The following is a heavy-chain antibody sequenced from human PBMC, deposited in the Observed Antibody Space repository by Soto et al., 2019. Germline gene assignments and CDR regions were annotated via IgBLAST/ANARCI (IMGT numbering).Heavy chain of an antibody. CDR2: IIPIFGTA. CDR3: LAPYDSSGYDAFDI. CDR1: GGTFSSYA. J-gene: IGHJ3*02. Sequence: SVKVSCKASGGTFSSYAISWVRQAPGQGLEWMGGIIPIFGTANYAQKFQGRVTITADESTSTAYMELSSLRSEDTAVYYRLAPYDSSGYDAFDIWGQGTMVTVSS. V-gene: IGHV1-69*13. D-gene: IGHD3-22*01.